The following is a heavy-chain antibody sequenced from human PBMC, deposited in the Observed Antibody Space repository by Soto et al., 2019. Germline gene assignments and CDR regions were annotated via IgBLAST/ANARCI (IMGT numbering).Heavy chain of an antibody. CDR3: ARHGFYGDYSSNYFDP. CDR2: IYPSDSDT. Sequence: GASLKISCKGSGYSFTNYWIAWVRQMPGKGLEYMGIIYPSDSDTRYSPSFQGQVTISADKSISTAYLQWSSLKASDTAIYYCARHGFYGDYSSNYFDPWGQGTLVTVSS. V-gene: IGHV5-51*01. J-gene: IGHJ5*02. CDR1: GYSFTNYW. D-gene: IGHD4-17*01.